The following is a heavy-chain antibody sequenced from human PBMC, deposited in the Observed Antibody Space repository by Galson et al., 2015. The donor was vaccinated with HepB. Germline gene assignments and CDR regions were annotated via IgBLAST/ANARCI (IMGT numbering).Heavy chain of an antibody. Sequence: SVKVSCKASGYTFTGYYMHWVRQAPGQGLEWMGWINPNSGGTNYAQKFQGRVTMTRDTSISTAYMELSRLRSDDTAVYYCARVSDGTGWYYMDVWGKGTTVTVSS. CDR1: GYTFTGYY. CDR3: ARVSDGTGWYYMDV. D-gene: IGHD1-1*01. V-gene: IGHV1-2*02. J-gene: IGHJ6*03. CDR2: INPNSGGT.